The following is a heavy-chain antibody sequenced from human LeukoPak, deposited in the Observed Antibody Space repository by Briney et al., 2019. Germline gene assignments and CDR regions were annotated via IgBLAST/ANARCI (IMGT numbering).Heavy chain of an antibody. J-gene: IGHJ6*02. CDR2: IYSGGST. Sequence: GGSLRLSCAASGFTVSSNYMSWVRQAPGKGLEWVSVIYSGGSTYYADSVKGRFTISRDNSKNTLYLQMNSLRAEDTAVYYCAKTPAGIYGNYGMDVWGQGTTVTVSS. V-gene: IGHV3-66*01. D-gene: IGHD6-13*01. CDR3: AKTPAGIYGNYGMDV. CDR1: GFTVSSNY.